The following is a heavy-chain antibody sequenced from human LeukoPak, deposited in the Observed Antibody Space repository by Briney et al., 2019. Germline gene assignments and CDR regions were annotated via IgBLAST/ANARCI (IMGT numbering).Heavy chain of an antibody. D-gene: IGHD3-3*01. V-gene: IGHV3-21*01. J-gene: IGHJ4*02. CDR2: ISSSSSYI. Sequence: PGGSLRLSCAASGFTFSSYSMNWVRQAPGKGLEWVSSISSSSSYIYYADSVKGRFTISRDNAKNSLYLQMNSLRAEDTAVYYCAKILDFWSGYHFDYWGQGTLVTVSS. CDR1: GFTFSSYS. CDR3: AKILDFWSGYHFDY.